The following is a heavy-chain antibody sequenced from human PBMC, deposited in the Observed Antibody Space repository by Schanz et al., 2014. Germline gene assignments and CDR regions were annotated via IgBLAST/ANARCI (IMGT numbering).Heavy chain of an antibody. CDR1: GYTFTSYG. Sequence: QVQLVQSGAEVKKPGASVKVSCKASGYTFTSYGINWVRQAPGQGLEWMGWLNPDSGETLYAQRFQGRVTLTRDTSIRTAYMDLRSLLSDDAAVYFCARGGVLVLPPGTVKKGNDYWGQGTLVTVSS. D-gene: IGHD3-10*01. CDR2: LNPDSGET. CDR3: ARGGVLVLPPGTVKKGNDY. V-gene: IGHV1-2*02. J-gene: IGHJ4*02.